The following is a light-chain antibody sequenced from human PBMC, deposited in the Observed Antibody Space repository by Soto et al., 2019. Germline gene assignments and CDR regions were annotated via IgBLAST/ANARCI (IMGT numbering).Light chain of an antibody. CDR3: QQRSNWPWT. CDR1: QSAGSD. V-gene: IGKV3-11*01. CDR2: GAS. J-gene: IGKJ1*01. Sequence: VLTQAAAALSLSPCDLATLSCSARQSAGSDLAWYQQKPGQAPRLLIYGASNRATGTPARFSGSGSGTDFTLTISHLEPEDFAVYYCQQRSNWPWTFGQGTKVDIK.